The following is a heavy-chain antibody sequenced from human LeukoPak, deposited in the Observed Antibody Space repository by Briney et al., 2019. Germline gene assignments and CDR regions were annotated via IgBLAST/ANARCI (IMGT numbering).Heavy chain of an antibody. J-gene: IGHJ3*02. CDR1: GYTFTSYD. CDR2: MNPNSGNT. Sequence: ASVKVSCKASGYTFTSYDINWVRQATGQGLEWMGWMNPNSGNTGYAQKFQGRVTMTRNTSISTAYMELSSLRSEDTAVYYCWCGSYYYDSRSQDDALDIWGQGTMVTVSS. CDR3: WCGSYYYDSRSQDDALDI. V-gene: IGHV1-8*01. D-gene: IGHD3-22*01.